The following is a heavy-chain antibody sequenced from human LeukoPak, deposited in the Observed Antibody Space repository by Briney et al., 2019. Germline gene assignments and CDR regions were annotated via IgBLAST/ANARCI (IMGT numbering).Heavy chain of an antibody. J-gene: IGHJ5*02. D-gene: IGHD7-27*01. V-gene: IGHV1-69*05. CDR2: IIPIFGTA. CDR1: GGTFSSYA. CDR3: ANGFKLGINWFDP. Sequence: GASVKVSCKASGGTFSSYAISWVRQAPGQGLEWMGGIIPIFGTANYAQKFQGRVTITTDESTSTAYMELSSLRSEDTAVYYCANGFKLGINWFDPWGQGTLVTVSS.